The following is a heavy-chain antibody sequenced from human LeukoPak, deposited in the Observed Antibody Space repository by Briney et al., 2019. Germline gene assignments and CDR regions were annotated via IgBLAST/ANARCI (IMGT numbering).Heavy chain of an antibody. CDR1: GFIFSSYW. CDR2: IKRDGSEE. V-gene: IGHV3-7*01. CDR3: AKWLVVGSTHGIDF. D-gene: IGHD3-22*01. Sequence: PGGALRLSCASSGFIFSSYWMSWVRQAPGKGLEGVANIKRDGSEEYYMDSVRGRFTISRDNARNSLYLQMNSLRDEDTAVYYCAKWLVVGSTHGIDFWGQGTLVTVSS. J-gene: IGHJ4*02.